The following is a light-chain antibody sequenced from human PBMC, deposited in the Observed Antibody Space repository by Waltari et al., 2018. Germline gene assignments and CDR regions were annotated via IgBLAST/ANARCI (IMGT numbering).Light chain of an antibody. V-gene: IGLV7-46*01. CDR1: TGAVTSGQL. Sequence: VVTQESSLPLSPGGPVTLPCGSSTGAVTSGQLPSWFLQKPGQAPRTLVYDTSNKRSWPPARFSGSLLGGKAALTLSGAQPEDEAEYYCSVSYSGHVIFGGGTKLTVL. CDR2: DTS. J-gene: IGLJ2*01. CDR3: SVSYSGHVI.